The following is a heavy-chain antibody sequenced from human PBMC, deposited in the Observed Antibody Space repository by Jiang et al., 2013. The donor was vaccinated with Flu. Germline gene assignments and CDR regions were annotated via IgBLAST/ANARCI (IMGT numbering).Heavy chain of an antibody. Sequence: TCTVSGGSISSSSYYWGWIRQPPGKGLEWIGSIYYSGSTSHNPSLKSRVTMSVDTSKNQFSLNLKSVTAADTAVYYCARPPQGRLLSDVWGRGTTVTVSS. CDR3: ARPPQGRLLSDV. J-gene: IGHJ6*02. CDR1: GGSISSSSYY. D-gene: IGHD2/OR15-2a*01. V-gene: IGHV4-39*01. CDR2: IYYSGST.